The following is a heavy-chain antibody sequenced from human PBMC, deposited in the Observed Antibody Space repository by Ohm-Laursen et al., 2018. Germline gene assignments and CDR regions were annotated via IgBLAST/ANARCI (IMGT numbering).Heavy chain of an antibody. Sequence: SLRLSCTASGFTFSNHWIHWVRQGPGKGLVWVSRISSDGSSTNYADSMKGRITIARDNAKNTLYLQMNSLRAEDTAVYYCANRKLHGDYNPVDYWGQGTLVTVSS. V-gene: IGHV3-74*01. CDR2: ISSDGSST. CDR1: GFTFSNHW. CDR3: ANRKLHGDYNPVDY. D-gene: IGHD4-17*01. J-gene: IGHJ4*02.